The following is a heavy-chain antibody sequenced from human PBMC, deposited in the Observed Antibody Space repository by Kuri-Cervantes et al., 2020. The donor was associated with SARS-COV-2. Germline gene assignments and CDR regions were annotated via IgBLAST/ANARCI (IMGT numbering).Heavy chain of an antibody. CDR2: INAGNGNT. CDR1: GYTFTSYA. CDR3: ARGGTGIFTWFDP. Sequence: ASVKVSCKASGYTFTSYAMHWVRQAPGQRLEWMGWINAGNGNTKYSQKFQGRVTITRDTSASTAYMELSRLRSDDTAVYYCARGGTGIFTWFDPWGQGTLVTVSS. J-gene: IGHJ5*02. V-gene: IGHV1-3*01.